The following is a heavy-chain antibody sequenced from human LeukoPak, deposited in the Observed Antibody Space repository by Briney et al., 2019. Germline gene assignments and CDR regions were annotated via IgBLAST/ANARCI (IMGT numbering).Heavy chain of an antibody. V-gene: IGHV4-61*08. CDR3: ARRSSSGWSLYWYFDL. CDR1: GGSISSGGYY. Sequence: PSQTLSLTCTVSGGSISSGGYYWSWIRQPPGKGLEWIGYIYYSGSTNYNPSLKSRVTISVDTSKNQFSLKLSSVTAADTAVYYCARRSSSGWSLYWYFDLWGRGTLVTVSS. D-gene: IGHD6-19*01. J-gene: IGHJ2*01. CDR2: IYYSGST.